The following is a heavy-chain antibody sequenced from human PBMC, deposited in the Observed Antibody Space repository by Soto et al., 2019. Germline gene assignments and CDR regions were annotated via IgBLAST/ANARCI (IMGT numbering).Heavy chain of an antibody. CDR2: MHHTGRT. CDR1: DVSITTGECS. V-gene: IGHV4-30-2*01. CDR3: AREHGSGSYGIDY. D-gene: IGHD3-10*01. J-gene: IGHJ4*02. Sequence: LQLQESGSGLLKPSETLSLTCTVSDVSITTGECSWGWVRKPPGKGLEWIGNMHHTGRTYYNPSLKTRVTITVTKSKNQVSLKLNSVTAADTAVYYRAREHGSGSYGIDYWGQGALVTVSS.